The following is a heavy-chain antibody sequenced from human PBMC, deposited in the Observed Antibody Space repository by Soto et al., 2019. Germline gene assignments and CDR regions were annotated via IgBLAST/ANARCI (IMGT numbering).Heavy chain of an antibody. CDR3: ARATAGIAAAADPYGMDV. D-gene: IGHD6-13*01. V-gene: IGHV5-51*01. CDR1: GYSFTSYW. J-gene: IGHJ6*02. CDR2: IYPGDSDT. Sequence: GESLKISCKGSGYSFTSYWIGWVRQMPGKGLEWTGIIYPGDSDTRYSPSFQGQVTISADKSISTAYLQWSSLKASDTTMYYCARATAGIAAAADPYGMDVWGQGTTVTVSS.